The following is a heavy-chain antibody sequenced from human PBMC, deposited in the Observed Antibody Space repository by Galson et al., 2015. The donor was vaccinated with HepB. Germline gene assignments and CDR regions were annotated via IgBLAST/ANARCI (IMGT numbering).Heavy chain of an antibody. CDR1: GFTFSSYG. V-gene: IGHV3-33*01. D-gene: IGHD1-26*01. J-gene: IGHJ4*02. CDR2: IWYDGSNK. CDR3: ARSGGPYSGSYLAPDY. Sequence: SLRLSCAASGFTFSSYGMHWVRQAPGKGLEWGAVIWYDGSNKYYADSVKGRFTISRDSSKNTLYLQMNSLRAEDTAVYYCARSGGPYSGSYLAPDYWGQGTLVTVSS.